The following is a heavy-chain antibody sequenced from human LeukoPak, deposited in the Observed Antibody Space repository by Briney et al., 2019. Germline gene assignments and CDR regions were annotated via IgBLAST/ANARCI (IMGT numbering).Heavy chain of an antibody. D-gene: IGHD4-23*01. CDR2: IYYGGST. Sequence: PSETLSLTCTVSGGSISSSTSYWGWIRQPPGKGLEWIGNIYYGGSTYYNPSLKSRVSISVDTSKNQFSLSLSSMTAADTAVYYCARWVETPRGYFDYWGQGTVVTVSS. CDR3: ARWVETPRGYFDY. CDR1: GGSISSSTSY. J-gene: IGHJ4*02. V-gene: IGHV4-39*01.